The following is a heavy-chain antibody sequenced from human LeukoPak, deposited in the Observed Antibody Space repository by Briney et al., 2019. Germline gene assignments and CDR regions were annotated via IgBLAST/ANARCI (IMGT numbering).Heavy chain of an antibody. D-gene: IGHD6-13*01. CDR1: GYRFTSYW. Sequence: GESLKISCKGSGYRFTSYWIGWVHQMPGKGLEWMGIIYPGDSDTRYRPSFQGQVTISADKSISTAYLQWSSLKASDTAMYYCASIAAATPEYFQHWGQGTLVTVSS. J-gene: IGHJ1*01. V-gene: IGHV5-51*07. CDR2: IYPGDSDT. CDR3: ASIAAATPEYFQH.